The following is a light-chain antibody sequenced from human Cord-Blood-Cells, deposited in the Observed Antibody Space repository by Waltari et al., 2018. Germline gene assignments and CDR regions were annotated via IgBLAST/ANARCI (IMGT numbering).Light chain of an antibody. J-gene: IGLJ3*02. CDR2: EVS. CDR1: SSDVGGDNY. Sequence: SARTQPPSAFGCPGQSVTTPCTGTSSDVGGDNYVPWYQQHPGKAPKLMIYEVSKRPSGVPDRFSGSKSGNTASLTVSGLQAEDEADYYCSSYAGSNNLVFGGGTKLTVL. V-gene: IGLV2-8*01. CDR3: SSYAGSNNLV.